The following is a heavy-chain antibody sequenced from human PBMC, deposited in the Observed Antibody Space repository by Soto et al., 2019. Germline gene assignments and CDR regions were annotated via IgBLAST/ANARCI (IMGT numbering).Heavy chain of an antibody. J-gene: IGHJ4*02. CDR2: IIPILGIA. V-gene: IGHV1-69*02. Sequence: SVKVSCKASGYTFTSYTISWVRQAPGQGLERMGRIIPILGIANYAQKFQGRVTITADKSTSTAYMELSSLRSEDTAVYYCALGYSGHDYFDYWGQGTLVTVSS. D-gene: IGHD5-12*01. CDR3: ALGYSGHDYFDY. CDR1: GYTFTSYT.